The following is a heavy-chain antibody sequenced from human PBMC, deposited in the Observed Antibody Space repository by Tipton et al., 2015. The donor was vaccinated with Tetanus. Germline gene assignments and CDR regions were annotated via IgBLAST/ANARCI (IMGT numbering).Heavy chain of an antibody. V-gene: IGHV3-21*01. J-gene: IGHJ3*02. Sequence: SLRLSCAASGFTFSSYSMNWVRQAPGKGLEWVSSISSSSSYIYYADSVKGRFTISRDNAKNSLYLQMNSLRAEDTAVYYCARDWFGRHYYDSSGVSADVAFDIGGQVTMVAVAS. CDR3: ARDWFGRHYYDSSGVSADVAFDI. CDR2: ISSSSSYI. CDR1: GFTFSSYS. D-gene: IGHD3-22*01.